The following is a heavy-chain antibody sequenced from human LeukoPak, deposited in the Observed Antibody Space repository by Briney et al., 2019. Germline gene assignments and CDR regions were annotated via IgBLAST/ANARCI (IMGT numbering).Heavy chain of an antibody. Sequence: ASVKVSCKASGYTFTSYYMRWVRQAPGQGLEWMGIINPSGGSTSYAQKFQGRVTMTRDTSTSTVYMELSSLRSEDTAVYYCARDRNPGQSNFLFDYWGQGTLVTVSS. CDR1: GYTFTSYY. D-gene: IGHD4/OR15-4a*01. V-gene: IGHV1-46*01. J-gene: IGHJ4*02. CDR2: INPSGGST. CDR3: ARDRNPGQSNFLFDY.